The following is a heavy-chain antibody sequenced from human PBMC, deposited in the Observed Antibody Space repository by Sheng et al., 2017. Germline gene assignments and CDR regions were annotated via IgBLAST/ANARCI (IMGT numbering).Heavy chain of an antibody. J-gene: IGHJ3*02. CDR1: GYTFKNYG. Sequence: VQLVQSGAEVKKPGASVKVSCRASGYTFKNYGISWVRQAPGQGLEWMGWISAYNGNTNSAQSLQDRVSLTTDTSTSTAYLDLRSLRSDDTAVYYCARDVSLPIEGVGDAFDIWGQGTLVTVSS. CDR3: ARDVSLPIEGVGDAFDI. CDR2: ISAYNGNT. V-gene: IGHV1-18*01. D-gene: IGHD1-26*01.